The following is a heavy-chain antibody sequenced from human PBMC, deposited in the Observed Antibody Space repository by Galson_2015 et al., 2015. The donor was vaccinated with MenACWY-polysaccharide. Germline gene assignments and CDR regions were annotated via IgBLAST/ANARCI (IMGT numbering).Heavy chain of an antibody. V-gene: IGHV3-74*01. Sequence: SLRLSCAASGFTFSIYTMHWVRQAPGKGPLWVSRINSDGSSTSYADSVKGRFTISRDNAQNTLYLQVNSLRAEDTAVYYCASAPPHHGSTTSCPGRNASDIWGQGTMVTVSS. CDR1: GFTFSIYT. CDR2: INSDGSST. D-gene: IGHD2-2*01. CDR3: ASAPPHHGSTTSCPGRNASDI. J-gene: IGHJ3*02.